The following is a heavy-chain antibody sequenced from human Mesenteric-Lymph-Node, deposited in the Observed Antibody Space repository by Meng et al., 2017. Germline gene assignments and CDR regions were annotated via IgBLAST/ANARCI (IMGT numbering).Heavy chain of an antibody. D-gene: IGHD3-22*01. CDR3: TSSHFYYYDKSGYSVYYFDN. V-gene: IGHV3-33*01. J-gene: IGHJ4*02. Sequence: GGSLRLSCAASGFTFSSYGMHWVRQAPGKGLEWVAVIWYDGSNKYYADSVKGRFTISRDNSKSTLYLQMNSLRAEDTAVYYCTSSHFYYYDKSGYSVYYFDNWGQGTLVTVSS. CDR1: GFTFSSYG. CDR2: IWYDGSNK.